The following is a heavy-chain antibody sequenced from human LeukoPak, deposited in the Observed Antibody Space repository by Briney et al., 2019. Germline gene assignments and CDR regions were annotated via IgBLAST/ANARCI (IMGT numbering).Heavy chain of an antibody. CDR3: ARHASSSDSTASYYSLDY. Sequence: SEILSLTCTVSGGSISSSGSFWDWIRQPPGKGLEWIGTVHYGGSTYYNPSLKSRVIIAVDTSKNQFSLRLTSVTAADTAVFYCARHASSSDSTASYYSLDYWGQGTLVTVSS. V-gene: IGHV4-39*01. CDR2: VHYGGST. CDR1: GGSISSSGSF. D-gene: IGHD3-22*01. J-gene: IGHJ4*02.